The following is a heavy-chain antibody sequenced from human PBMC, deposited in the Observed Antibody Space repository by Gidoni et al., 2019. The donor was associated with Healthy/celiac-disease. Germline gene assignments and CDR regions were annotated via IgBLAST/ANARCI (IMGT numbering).Heavy chain of an antibody. J-gene: IGHJ6*02. Sequence: QVQLVQSGAEVKKPGASVKVSCKASGYTFPGYYMHWVRQAPGQGLEWMGWINPNSGGTNYAQKFQGRVTMTRDTSISTAYMELSRLRSDDTAVYYCARWFGELYTYYYYGMDVWGQGTTVTVSS. CDR3: ARWFGELYTYYYYGMDV. CDR2: INPNSGGT. CDR1: GYTFPGYY. V-gene: IGHV1-2*02. D-gene: IGHD3-10*01.